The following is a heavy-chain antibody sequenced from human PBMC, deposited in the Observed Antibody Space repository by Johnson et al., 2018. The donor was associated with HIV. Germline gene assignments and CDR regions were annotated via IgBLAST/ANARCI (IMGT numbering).Heavy chain of an antibody. V-gene: IGHV3-7*01. CDR3: ARGDVGAFDI. CDR2: IKQDGSER. D-gene: IGHD1-26*01. Sequence: VQLVESGGGLVQPGGSLRLSCAASGFTFSSYWMTWVRQAPGKGLAWVANIKQDGSERYYVDSLKGRFTISRDNAKNSLYLQMNSLRAEDTAVFHCARGDVGAFDIWGQGTMVTVSS. J-gene: IGHJ3*02. CDR1: GFTFSSYW.